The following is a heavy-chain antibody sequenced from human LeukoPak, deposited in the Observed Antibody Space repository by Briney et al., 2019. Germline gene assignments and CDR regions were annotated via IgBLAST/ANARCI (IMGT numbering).Heavy chain of an antibody. J-gene: IGHJ4*02. V-gene: IGHV3-23*01. CDR1: GFTFSNYP. CDR2: ITTDGSRT. D-gene: IGHD4-17*01. CDR3: AKGNTVTPDY. Sequence: GGSLRLSCAASGFTFSNYPMNWVRQAPGKGLEWVSTITTDGSRTYNADSVKGRFTISRDNSKNTLYLQMNSLRAEDTAVYYCAKGNTVTPDYWGQGTLVTVSS.